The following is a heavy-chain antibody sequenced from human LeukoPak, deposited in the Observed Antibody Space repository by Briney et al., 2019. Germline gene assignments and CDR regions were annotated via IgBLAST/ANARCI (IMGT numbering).Heavy chain of an antibody. CDR1: GFTFSSYE. V-gene: IGHV3-48*03. Sequence: GGSLRLSCAASGFTFSSYEMNWVRQTPGKGLEWVSYISSSGSTKYCADSVKGRFTISRDNAKNSLYLQMNSLRAEDTAVYYCAREPGGIQLFDYWGQGTLVTVSS. J-gene: IGHJ4*02. CDR2: ISSSGSTK. CDR3: AREPGGIQLFDY. D-gene: IGHD2-8*02.